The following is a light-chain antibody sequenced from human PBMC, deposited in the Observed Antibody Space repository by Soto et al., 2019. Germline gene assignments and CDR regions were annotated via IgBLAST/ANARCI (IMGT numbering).Light chain of an antibody. CDR2: GSS. Sequence: DIQMTQSPSCLSASVGGRVTITFRASQAIRNDLAWYQQKPGRAPKRLIYGSSSLQSGVPSRFSGSGSGTEFTLTISSLQPDDFATYYCQHYNSYSEAFGQGTKVDI. CDR1: QAIRND. V-gene: IGKV1-17*01. J-gene: IGKJ1*01. CDR3: QHYNSYSEA.